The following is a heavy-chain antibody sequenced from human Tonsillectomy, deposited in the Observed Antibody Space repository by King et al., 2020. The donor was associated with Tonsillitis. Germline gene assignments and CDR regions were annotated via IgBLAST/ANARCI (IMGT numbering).Heavy chain of an antibody. J-gene: IGHJ5*02. D-gene: IGHD3-10*01. CDR1: GGSISDYY. V-gene: IGHV4-4*07. CDR2: IHSSGNT. Sequence: VQLQESGPGLVKPSETLSLTCTVSGGSISDYYWTWIRQPAGKGLEWIGRIHSSGNTNYKPSPKSRVTMSVDASKNQFSLNLSSVTAADTAVYYCARDSAIRGAIWFDPWGQGTLVTVSS. CDR3: ARDSAIRGAIWFDP.